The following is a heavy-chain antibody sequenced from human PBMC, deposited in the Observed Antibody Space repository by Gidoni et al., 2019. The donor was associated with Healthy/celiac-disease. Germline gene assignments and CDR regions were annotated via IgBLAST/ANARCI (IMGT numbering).Heavy chain of an antibody. J-gene: IGHJ6*02. D-gene: IGHD3-3*01. Sequence: QLQLQESGPGLVKPSETLSLSCTVSGGAISSSSYYWGWIRQPPGKGLEWSGRNYYSGCTFYNEPFKSRVTISVDTSKNQFALKLSSVTAADTAVYYCASPYPPQDYDFWSGHLPGGNYGMDVWGQGTTVTVSS. V-gene: IGHV4-39*01. CDR1: GGAISSSSYY. CDR3: ASPYPPQDYDFWSGHLPGGNYGMDV. CDR2: NYYSGCT.